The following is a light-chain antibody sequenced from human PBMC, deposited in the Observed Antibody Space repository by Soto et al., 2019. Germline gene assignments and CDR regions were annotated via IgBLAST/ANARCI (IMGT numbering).Light chain of an antibody. V-gene: IGKV3-15*01. CDR1: QSVSSN. CDR2: GAS. J-gene: IGKJ1*01. CDR3: QQYNSYWT. Sequence: EIVVTQSPATLSVSPGERATLSCRASQSVSSNLAWYQQKPGQAPRLLIYGASTRATGIPARFSGSGSGTEFTLTISSLQSEDFATYYCQQYNSYWTFGQGTKVDIK.